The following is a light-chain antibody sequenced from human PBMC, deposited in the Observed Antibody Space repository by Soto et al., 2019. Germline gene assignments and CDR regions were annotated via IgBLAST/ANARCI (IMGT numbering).Light chain of an antibody. J-gene: IGKJ4*01. CDR3: QQYGSSPFT. CDR1: QSVTNSY. V-gene: IGKV3-20*01. Sequence: EIVLTQSPGTLSLSPGERATLSCRASQSVTNSYLAWYQQRPGQAPRLVIYGASRRATGIPDRFSGSGSGTDFTLSISRLEPEDFAAYYCQQYGSSPFTFGGGTKVVIK. CDR2: GAS.